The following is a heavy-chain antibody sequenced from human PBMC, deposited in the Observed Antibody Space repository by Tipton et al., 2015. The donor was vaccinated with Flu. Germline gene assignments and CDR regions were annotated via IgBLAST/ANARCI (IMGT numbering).Heavy chain of an antibody. CDR2: FSGSAITT. D-gene: IGHD2-15*01. Sequence: SLRLSCAVSGFTLGRYGMSWVRQAPGKGLEWVAGFSGSAITTYFADSVRGRFTISRDNFKNTLYLQMNSLRAEDTAVYYCVKERLGIVGGMFDPWGQGTLVAVSS. J-gene: IGHJ5*02. CDR1: GFTLGRYG. V-gene: IGHV3-23*01. CDR3: VKERLGIVGGMFDP.